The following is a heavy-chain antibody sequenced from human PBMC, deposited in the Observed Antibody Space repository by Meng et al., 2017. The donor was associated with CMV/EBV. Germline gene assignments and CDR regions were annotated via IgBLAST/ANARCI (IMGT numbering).Heavy chain of an antibody. CDR2: IKSKSDGGTK. CDR1: GFTFSNAW. D-gene: IGHD3/OR15-3a*01. J-gene: IGHJ4*02. Sequence: GESLMISCAASGFTFSNAWMSGVRQAPGKGLEWVGRIKSKSDGGTKDYAAPVKGRFTISRDDSENTLYLQMNSLRTEDTAVYFCTTRQRILIFQVVPPYWGQGTLVTVSS. V-gene: IGHV3-15*01. CDR3: TTRQRILIFQVVPPY.